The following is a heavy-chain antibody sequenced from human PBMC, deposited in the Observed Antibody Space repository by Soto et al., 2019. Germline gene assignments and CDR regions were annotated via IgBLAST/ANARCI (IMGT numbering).Heavy chain of an antibody. CDR3: ARCYDSSSLDY. V-gene: IGHV4-34*01. CDR2: INHSGST. J-gene: IGHJ4*02. D-gene: IGHD3-22*01. Sequence: SETLSLTCAVYGGSFSGYYWSWIRQPPGKGLEWIGEINHSGSTNYNPSLKSRVTISVDTSKNQFSLKLSSVTAADTAVYYCARCYDSSSLDYWGQGTLVTVSS. CDR1: GGSFSGYY.